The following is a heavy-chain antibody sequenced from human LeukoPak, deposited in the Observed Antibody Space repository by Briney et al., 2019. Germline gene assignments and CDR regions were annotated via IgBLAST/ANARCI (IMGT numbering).Heavy chain of an antibody. CDR3: TTRRQDGW. CDR2: IKSKSDGGTI. J-gene: IGHJ4*02. V-gene: IGHV3-15*01. D-gene: IGHD2-15*01. Sequence: GGSLTLSCVGSGFTFSDAWMSWVRQAPGKGLEWVGRIKSKSDGGTIDYAAPVKGRFTISRDDSRNTLYLQMNSLKTEDTAVYYCTTRRQDGWWGQGTLVTVS. CDR1: GFTFSDAW.